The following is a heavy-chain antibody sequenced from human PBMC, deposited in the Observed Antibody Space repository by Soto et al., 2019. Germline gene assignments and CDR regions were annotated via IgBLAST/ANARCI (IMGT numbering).Heavy chain of an antibody. CDR1: GCSVSSGSYY. V-gene: IGHV4-61*01. Sequence: SETLSLTGTVSGCSVSSGSYYWSWIRQPPGKGLEWIGYIYYSGSTNYNPSVKSRVTISVDTSKNQFSLKLSSVTAAVTAVYYCASGAKPGDFWSGYYYYYYYGMDVWGQGTTVTVSS. J-gene: IGHJ6*02. D-gene: IGHD3-3*01. CDR3: ASGAKPGDFWSGYYYYYYYGMDV. CDR2: IYYSGST.